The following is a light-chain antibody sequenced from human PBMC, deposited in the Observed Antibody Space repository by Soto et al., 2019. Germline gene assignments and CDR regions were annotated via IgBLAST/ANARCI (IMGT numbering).Light chain of an antibody. CDR3: QQRRNWLLT. J-gene: IGKJ4*01. Sequence: EIVLTQSPATLSLSPGERATLSCRARQSVSSYLAWYQQKPGQAPRLLIYDASNRAPGIPARFSGSGSGTDFARTISSLEPEDFAVYYFQQRRNWLLTFGGGTKVEIK. CDR2: DAS. CDR1: QSVSSY. V-gene: IGKV3-11*01.